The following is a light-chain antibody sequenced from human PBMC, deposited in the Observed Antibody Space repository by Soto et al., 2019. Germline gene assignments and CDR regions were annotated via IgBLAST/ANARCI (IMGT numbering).Light chain of an antibody. V-gene: IGKV3D-15*01. CDR3: QQYDDWPPWT. CDR1: QSVSTN. J-gene: IGKJ1*01. Sequence: ELVLTQSPGTLSFSRGERANRSASASQSVSTNLAWYQQKPGQGPRLLIYDASIRATGIPARFSGSGSRTEFTLTISSLQPEDSAVYYCQQYDDWPPWTFGQGTKVDIK. CDR2: DAS.